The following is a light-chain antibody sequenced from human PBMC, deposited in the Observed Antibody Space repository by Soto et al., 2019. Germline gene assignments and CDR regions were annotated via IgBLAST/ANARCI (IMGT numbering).Light chain of an antibody. V-gene: IGKV3-11*01. Sequence: EIVLTQSPATLSLSPGERATLSCRASQTVSSSLAWYQQKPGQAPRLLIYEASNRATGIPARFSGSGSGADFTLTISRLEPEDFAVYYCQQYGNSPITFGQGTRLEIK. CDR1: QTVSSS. CDR3: QQYGNSPIT. J-gene: IGKJ5*01. CDR2: EAS.